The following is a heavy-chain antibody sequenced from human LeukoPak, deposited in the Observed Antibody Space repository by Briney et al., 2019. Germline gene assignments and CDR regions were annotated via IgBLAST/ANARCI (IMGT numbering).Heavy chain of an antibody. Sequence: SVKVSCKASGGTFSSYTISWVRQAPGQGLEWMGRIIPILGIANYAQKFQGRVTITADKSTSAAYMELSSLRSEDTAVYYCARDRSEYAFDIWGQGTMVTVSS. CDR1: GGTFSSYT. V-gene: IGHV1-69*04. D-gene: IGHD3-16*02. CDR3: ARDRSEYAFDI. J-gene: IGHJ3*02. CDR2: IIPILGIA.